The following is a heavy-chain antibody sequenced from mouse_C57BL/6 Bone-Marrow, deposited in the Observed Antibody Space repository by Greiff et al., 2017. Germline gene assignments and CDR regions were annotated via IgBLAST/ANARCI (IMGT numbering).Heavy chain of an antibody. V-gene: IGHV5-6*01. CDR1: GFTFSSYG. J-gene: IGHJ3*01. Sequence: VQLKESGGDLVKPGGSLKLSCAASGFTFSSYGMSWVRQTPDKRLEWVATISSGGSYTYYPDSVKGRFTISRDNAKNTLYLQMSSLKSEDTAMYYCERHVELRGGFDYWGQGTLVTVSA. CDR2: ISSGGSYT. CDR3: ERHVELRGGFDY.